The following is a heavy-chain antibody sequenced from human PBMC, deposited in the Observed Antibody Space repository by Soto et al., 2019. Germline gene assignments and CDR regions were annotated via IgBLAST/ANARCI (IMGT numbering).Heavy chain of an antibody. J-gene: IGHJ6*02. CDR3: ARAVIYYDSGGYTYGMDV. CDR1: GGSISSGGYS. CDR2: IYHSGST. V-gene: IGHV4-30-2*01. Sequence: QLQLQESGSGLVKPSQTLSLTCAVSGGSISSGGYSWSWIRQPPGKGLEWIGYIYHSGSTYYNPSLKSRVTISVDRSKNQFSLKLSSVTAADTAVYYCARAVIYYDSGGYTYGMDVWGQGTTVTVSS. D-gene: IGHD3-22*01.